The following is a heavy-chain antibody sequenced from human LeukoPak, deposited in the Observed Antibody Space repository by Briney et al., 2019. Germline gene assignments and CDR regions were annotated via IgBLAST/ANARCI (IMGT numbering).Heavy chain of an antibody. Sequence: PSETLSLTCTVSGGSISSSSYYWGWIRQPPGKGLDWIGSIYYSGSTYYNPSLKSRVTISVDTSKNQFSLKLSSVTAADTAVYYCARLEAAAGKRGWPIDYWGQGTLVTVSS. D-gene: IGHD6-13*01. V-gene: IGHV4-39*01. CDR3: ARLEAAAGKRGWPIDY. J-gene: IGHJ4*02. CDR1: GGSISSSSYY. CDR2: IYYSGST.